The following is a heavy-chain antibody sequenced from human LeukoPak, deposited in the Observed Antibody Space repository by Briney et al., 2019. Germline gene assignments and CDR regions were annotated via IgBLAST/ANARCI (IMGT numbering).Heavy chain of an antibody. CDR3: ARRGRGGSSGYYFDF. CDR1: GFTFRSDA. Sequence: GSLRLSCAASGFTFRSDAMSWIRQPPGKGVEWIGSIYYSGNTYYTPSLKSRVTISVDTSKNQFPLKLSSVTAADTAVDYCARRGRGGSSGYYFDFWGQGTLVTVSS. CDR2: IYYSGNT. J-gene: IGHJ4*02. D-gene: IGHD3-22*01. V-gene: IGHV4-39*01.